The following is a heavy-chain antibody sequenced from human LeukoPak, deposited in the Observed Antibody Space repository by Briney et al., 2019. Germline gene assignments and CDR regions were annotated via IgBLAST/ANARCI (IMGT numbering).Heavy chain of an antibody. CDR1: GGSISSYY. V-gene: IGHV4-4*07. D-gene: IGHD3-3*01. CDR2: IYTSGST. J-gene: IGHJ5*02. CDR3: ARDFAYYDFWSGYYPNNWFDP. Sequence: SETLSLTCTVSGGSISSYYWSWIRQPAGKGLEWIGRIYTSGSTNYNPSLKSRVTMSVDTSKNQFSLKLSSVTAADTAVYYCARDFAYYDFWSGYYPNNWFDPWGQGTLVTVSS.